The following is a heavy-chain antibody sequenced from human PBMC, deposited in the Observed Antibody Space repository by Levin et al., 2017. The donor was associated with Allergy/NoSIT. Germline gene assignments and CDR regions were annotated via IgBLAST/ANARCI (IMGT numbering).Heavy chain of an antibody. CDR3: ARSGVHGYYFYMDI. V-gene: IGHV1-18*01. CDR1: NFPFTPYG. Sequence: GASVKVSCKASNFPFTPYGINWVRQAPGQGLEWMGWIGAYDGNTNYARKFQGRLTLTTDTSTNTAYMELRSLRSDDTAIYYCARSGVHGYYFYMDIWGKGTTVTVSS. J-gene: IGHJ6*03. CDR2: IGAYDGNT. D-gene: IGHD3-10*01.